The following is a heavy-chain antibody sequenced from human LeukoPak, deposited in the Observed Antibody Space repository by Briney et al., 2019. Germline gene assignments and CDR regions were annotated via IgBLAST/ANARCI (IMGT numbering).Heavy chain of an antibody. CDR1: GGSISTYY. CDR3: ARSGDSYGYSYYYYGMDV. V-gene: IGHV4-34*01. Sequence: PSDTLSLTCTVSGGSISTYYWSWIRQPPGKGLEWIGEINHSGSTNYNPSLKSRVTISVDTSKNQFSLKLSSVTAADTAVYYCARSGDSYGYSYYYYGMDVWGQGTTVTVSS. CDR2: INHSGST. J-gene: IGHJ6*02. D-gene: IGHD5-18*01.